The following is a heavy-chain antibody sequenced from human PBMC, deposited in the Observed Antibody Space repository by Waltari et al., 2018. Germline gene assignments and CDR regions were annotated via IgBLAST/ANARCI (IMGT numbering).Heavy chain of an antibody. CDR1: GFTFSAHY. D-gene: IGHD6-6*01. V-gene: IGHV3-72*01. CDR3: SSPDI. CDR2: TRNKANSYTT. J-gene: IGHJ3*02. Sequence: EVQLVESGGGLVQPGGSLRLSCAASGFTFSAHYMDWVRQAPGKGLEWVGRTRNKANSYTTEYAASVKGRFTISRDDSKNSLYLQMNSLKTEDTAVYYCSSPDIWGQGTMVTVSS.